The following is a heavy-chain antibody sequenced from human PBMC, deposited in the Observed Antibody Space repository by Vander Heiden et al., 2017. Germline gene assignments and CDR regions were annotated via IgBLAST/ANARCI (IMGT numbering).Heavy chain of an antibody. Sequence: EVQLVQSGAEVKKPGESLKLSCKGSGYSFTSYGIGWVRQMPGKGLEWMGIIYPGDSDTRYSPSFQGQVTISADKSISTAYLQWSSLKASDTAMYYCASSYYYDSSGYYQYFQHWGQGTLVTVSS. V-gene: IGHV5-51*01. J-gene: IGHJ1*01. D-gene: IGHD3-22*01. CDR3: ASSYYYDSSGYYQYFQH. CDR2: IYPGDSDT. CDR1: GYSFTSYG.